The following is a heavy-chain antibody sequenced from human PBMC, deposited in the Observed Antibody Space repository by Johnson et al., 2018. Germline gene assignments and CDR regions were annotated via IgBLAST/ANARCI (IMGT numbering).Heavy chain of an antibody. D-gene: IGHD5-12*01. Sequence: VQLVQSGGGSVQPGRSLRLSCAGSGVNFDAFSMYWVRQAPVMGLEWVAGSGWNSYNIGYADCVKGRFTISRYNAKKFPYLQMTTARPDDTAIYYCAQVIEKYGGYLYAFAIWGQGTLVTVSS. CDR1: GVNFDAFS. CDR3: AQVIEKYGGYLYAFAI. V-gene: IGHV3-9*01. J-gene: IGHJ3*02. CDR2: SGWNSYNI.